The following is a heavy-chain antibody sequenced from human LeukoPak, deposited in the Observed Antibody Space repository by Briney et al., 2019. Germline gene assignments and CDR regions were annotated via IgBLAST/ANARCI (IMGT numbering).Heavy chain of an antibody. CDR3: ARDLVPAAMRYSSSRTKYYFDY. Sequence: ASVKVSCKASGYTFTSYYMHWVRQAPGQGLEWMGKINPSGGSTTYAQKFQGRVTMTRDTSTSTVYMEVISLRSEDTAVYYCARDLVPAAMRYSSSRTKYYFDYWGQGTLVTVSS. D-gene: IGHD2-2*01. CDR1: GYTFTSYY. V-gene: IGHV1-46*01. J-gene: IGHJ4*02. CDR2: INPSGGST.